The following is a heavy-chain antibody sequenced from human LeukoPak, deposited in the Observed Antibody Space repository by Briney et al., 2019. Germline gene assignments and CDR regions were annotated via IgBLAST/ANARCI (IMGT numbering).Heavy chain of an antibody. CDR1: GFTFSTYG. CDR2: ISYDGTNK. CDR3: AKDLAPHRDGSHHGADA. Sequence: PGGSLRLSCAASGFTFSTYGMHWARQAPGKGLEWVTIISYDGTNKYYADSVKGRFTISRDNSKNTLDLQMDSLRAEDTAVYYCAKDLAPHRDGSHHGADAWGQGTLVTVSS. V-gene: IGHV3-30*18. J-gene: IGHJ5*02. D-gene: IGHD5-24*01.